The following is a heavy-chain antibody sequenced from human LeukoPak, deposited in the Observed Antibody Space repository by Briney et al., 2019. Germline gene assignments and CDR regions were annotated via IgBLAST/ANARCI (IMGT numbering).Heavy chain of an antibody. D-gene: IGHD3-22*01. CDR1: GFTFSSYA. J-gene: IGHJ3*02. CDR2: ISYDGSNK. CDR3: ARVFIAVVIYVFNI. V-gene: IGHV3-30-3*01. Sequence: GRSLRLSCAASGFTFSSYAMHWVRQAPGKGLEWVAVISYDGSNKYYADSVKGRFTISRDNSKNTLYLQMNSLRAEDTAVYYCARVFIAVVIYVFNIGAKGKRATV.